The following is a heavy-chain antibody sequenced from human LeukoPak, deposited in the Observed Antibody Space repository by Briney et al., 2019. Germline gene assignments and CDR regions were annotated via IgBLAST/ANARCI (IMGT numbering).Heavy chain of an antibody. J-gene: IGHJ4*02. D-gene: IGHD6-19*01. V-gene: IGHV4-59*01. Sequence: PSETLSLTCTVSSGSIRSYYWSWIRQPPGKGLEWIGYIYYSGSTNYNPSLKSRVTISVDTSKNQFSLKLSSVTAADTAVYYCARNSGWGYFDYWGQGTLVTVSS. CDR1: SGSIRSYY. CDR3: ARNSGWGYFDY. CDR2: IYYSGST.